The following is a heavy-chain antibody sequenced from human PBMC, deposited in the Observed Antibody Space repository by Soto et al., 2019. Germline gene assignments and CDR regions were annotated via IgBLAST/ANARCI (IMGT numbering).Heavy chain of an antibody. Sequence: QVQLVQSGAEVKKPGSSVKVSCKASGGTFNNYAFSWVRQAPGQGLEWLGGIMPIFGRPDYAQKFWDRVTTTADESTTTAHMELSSLRSEHTVVYYCAMWLKGAGIGGNYYF. CDR2: IMPIFGRP. CDR1: GGTFNNYA. D-gene: IGHD1-7*01. CDR3: AMWLKGAGIGGNYYF. V-gene: IGHV1-69*12. J-gene: IGHJ2*01.